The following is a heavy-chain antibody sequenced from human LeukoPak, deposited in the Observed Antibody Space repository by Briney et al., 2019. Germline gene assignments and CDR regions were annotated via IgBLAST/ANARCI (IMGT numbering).Heavy chain of an antibody. CDR1: GGSISSGSYY. CDR3: ARRAYDQGDY. CDR2: IYTSGST. Sequence: PSETLSLTCTVSGGSISSGSYYWSWIRQLAGKGLEWIGRIYTSGSTNYNPSLKSRVTISVDTSKNQFSLKLSSVTAADTAVYYCARRAYDQGDYWGQGTLVTVSS. D-gene: IGHD3-16*01. V-gene: IGHV4-61*02. J-gene: IGHJ4*02.